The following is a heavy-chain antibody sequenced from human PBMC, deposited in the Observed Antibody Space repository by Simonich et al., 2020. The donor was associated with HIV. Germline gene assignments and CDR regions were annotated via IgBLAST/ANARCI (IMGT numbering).Heavy chain of an antibody. Sequence: VQLVASVGDLVQPGGSLRLSCAASGFTFSRYGMHWVLQAPGKGLELVAVIWYDGSNKYYADSGKGRLTISRDNYKNTLYLQMNSLRAEDTAVYYWASGSSKEEYYYGMDVWGQGTTVTVSS. D-gene: IGHD1-26*01. V-gene: IGHV3-33*01. J-gene: IGHJ6*02. CDR3: ASGSSKEEYYYGMDV. CDR2: IWYDGSNK. CDR1: GFTFSRYG.